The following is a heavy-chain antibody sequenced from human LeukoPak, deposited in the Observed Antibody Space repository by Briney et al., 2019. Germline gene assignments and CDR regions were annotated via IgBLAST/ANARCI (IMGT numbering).Heavy chain of an antibody. CDR1: GYTFTSYY. CDR3: ARDAYCGGDCSPYYYYYGMDV. D-gene: IGHD2-21*02. Sequence: ASVKVSCKASGYTFTSYYMHWVRQAPGQGLEWMGIINPSGGSTSYAQKFQGRVTMTRDTSTSTVYVELSSLRSEDTAVYYCARDAYCGGDCSPYYYYYGMDVWGQGTTVTVSS. J-gene: IGHJ6*02. CDR2: INPSGGST. V-gene: IGHV1-46*01.